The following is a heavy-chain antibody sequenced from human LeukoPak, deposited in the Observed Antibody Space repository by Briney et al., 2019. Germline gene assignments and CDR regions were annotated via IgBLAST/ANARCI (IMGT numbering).Heavy chain of an antibody. CDR2: INHSGST. J-gene: IGHJ3*02. D-gene: IGHD3-3*01. V-gene: IGHV4-34*01. CDR3: ARVILRFLEWSSPHAFDI. Sequence: KSSETLSLTCAVYGGSFSGYYWSWIRQPPGKGLEWIGEINHSGSTNYNPSLKSRVTISVDTSKNQFSLKLSSVTAADTAVYYCARVILRFLEWSSPHAFDIWGQGTMVTISS. CDR1: GGSFSGYY.